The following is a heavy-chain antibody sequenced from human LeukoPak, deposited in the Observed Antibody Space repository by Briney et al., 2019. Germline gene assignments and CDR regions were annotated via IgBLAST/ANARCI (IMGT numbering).Heavy chain of an antibody. J-gene: IGHJ4*02. Sequence: SETLSLTCTVSGGSISSDHYYWGWIRQPPGKGLEWIGSIYYSGNSYYNPSLKSRVTMSVDTSKNQFSLELSSVTAADTAVYYCARRYSGQFDYWGQGTLVTVSS. D-gene: IGHD5-12*01. V-gene: IGHV4-39*07. CDR2: IYYSGNS. CDR1: GGSISSDHYY. CDR3: ARRYSGQFDY.